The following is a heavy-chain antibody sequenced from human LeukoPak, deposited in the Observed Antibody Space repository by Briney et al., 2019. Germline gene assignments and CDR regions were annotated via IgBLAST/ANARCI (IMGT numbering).Heavy chain of an antibody. J-gene: IGHJ4*02. Sequence: SETLSLTCTVSGDSISGYYWSWIRQPPEKGLEYIGYIYYSGSTAYNPSLKSRVTISVDTSKNQFSLKLSSVTAADTAVYYCARGQWLPVFDFWGQGTLVTVSS. V-gene: IGHV4-59*08. CDR3: ARGQWLPVFDF. CDR2: IYYSGST. D-gene: IGHD3-22*01. CDR1: GDSISGYY.